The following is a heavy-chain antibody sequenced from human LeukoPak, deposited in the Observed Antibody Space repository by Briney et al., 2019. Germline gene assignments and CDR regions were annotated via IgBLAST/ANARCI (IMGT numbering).Heavy chain of an antibody. J-gene: IGHJ5*02. CDR1: GFSFSSYG. V-gene: IGHV3-30*03. CDR3: TREGMGSTFSAWFDP. CDR2: VSSDGSID. D-gene: IGHD1-26*01. Sequence: GGSVRLSCAASGFSFSSYGMHWVRQAPGKGLEWVAVVSSDGSIDYYADSVRGRFTVSRDNSKNTLYLQVNSLRVDDTAVYYCTREGMGSTFSAWFDPWGQGTLVTVPS.